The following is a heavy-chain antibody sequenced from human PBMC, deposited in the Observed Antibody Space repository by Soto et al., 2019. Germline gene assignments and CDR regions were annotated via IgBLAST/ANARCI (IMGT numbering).Heavy chain of an antibody. J-gene: IGHJ1*01. V-gene: IGHV3-23*01. CDR2: ISGSGGST. CDR3: AKDRDYGDYVGYFQH. D-gene: IGHD4-17*01. Sequence: EVQLLESGGGLVQPGGSLRLSCAASGFTFSSYAMSWVRQAPGKGLEWVSAISGSGGSTYYADSVKGRFTISRDNSKNTRYLQMNSLRAEDTAVYYCAKDRDYGDYVGYFQHWGQGTLVTVSS. CDR1: GFTFSSYA.